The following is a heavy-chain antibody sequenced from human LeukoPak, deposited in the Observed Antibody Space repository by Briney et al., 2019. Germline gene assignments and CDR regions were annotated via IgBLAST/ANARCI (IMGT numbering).Heavy chain of an antibody. J-gene: IGHJ4*02. V-gene: IGHV4-59*01. CDR1: SGSIRTSY. D-gene: IGHD2-8*01. CDR3: ARAPNPDFFDD. Sequence: SETLSLTCTVSSGSIRTSYCSWLRQPPGKGLEWNGYIYYSDSTNYNPSLKSRVTISVDTSRNQFSLKLSSVTAADTAVYYCARAPNPDFFDDWGQGTLVTVSS. CDR2: IYYSDST.